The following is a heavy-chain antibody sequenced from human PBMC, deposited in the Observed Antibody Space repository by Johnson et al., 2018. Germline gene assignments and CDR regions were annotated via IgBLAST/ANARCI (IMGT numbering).Heavy chain of an antibody. Sequence: QEQLVESGAKVKKAGASVKVSCKASGYTFGNYDINWVRQATGQGLEWIGWMNPNNGDTGYAQKFQGRVTMTRNTSITTAYTELSSLRSEDTAVYYCTMKYWGGLPDAFDFWGQGTMVTVSS. V-gene: IGHV1-8*02. J-gene: IGHJ3*01. D-gene: IGHD7-27*01. CDR3: TMKYWGGLPDAFDF. CDR1: GYTFGNYD. CDR2: MNPNNGDT.